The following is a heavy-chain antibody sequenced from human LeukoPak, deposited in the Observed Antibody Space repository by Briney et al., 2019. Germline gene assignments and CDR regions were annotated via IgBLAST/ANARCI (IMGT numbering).Heavy chain of an antibody. D-gene: IGHD3-10*01. CDR3: TREGTWGVIHNYYFDY. V-gene: IGHV3-49*03. J-gene: IGHJ4*02. CDR1: GFTFGDYA. CDR2: IRSKAYGGTT. Sequence: GGSLRLSCTASGFTFGDYAMSWFRQAPGKGLEWVGFIRSKAYGGTTEYAASVKGRFTISRDDSKSIAYLQMNSLKTEDTAVYYCTREGTWGVIHNYYFDYWGQGTLVTVSS.